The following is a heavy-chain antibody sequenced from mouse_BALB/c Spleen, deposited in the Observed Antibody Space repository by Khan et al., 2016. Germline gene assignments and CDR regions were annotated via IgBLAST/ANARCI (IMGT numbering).Heavy chain of an antibody. J-gene: IGHJ1*01. CDR3: ARGAMVTTGWYFDV. V-gene: IGHV9-1*02. D-gene: IGHD2-2*01. CDR1: GYTFTNSG. Sequence: QLQLVQSGPELKKPGETVKISCKASGYTFTNSGMNWVKQAPGKGLKWVGWINTYTGEPTYADDFKGRFAFSLETSASTAYLQINNLKNEDMTTYFCARGAMVTTGWYFDVWGAGTTVTVSS. CDR2: INTYTGEP.